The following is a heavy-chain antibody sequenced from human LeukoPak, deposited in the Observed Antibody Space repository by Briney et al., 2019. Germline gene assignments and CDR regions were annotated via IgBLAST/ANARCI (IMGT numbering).Heavy chain of an antibody. J-gene: IGHJ4*02. Sequence: GGSLRLSCAASGFTFDDYGMSWVRQAPGKGLEWVSGINWNGGSTVYADSVKGRFTISRDNAKNSLYLQMNSLRAEDTALYHCARGTQWELLSPFDYWGQGTLVTVSS. D-gene: IGHD1-26*01. CDR2: INWNGGST. CDR3: ARGTQWELLSPFDY. CDR1: GFTFDDYG. V-gene: IGHV3-20*01.